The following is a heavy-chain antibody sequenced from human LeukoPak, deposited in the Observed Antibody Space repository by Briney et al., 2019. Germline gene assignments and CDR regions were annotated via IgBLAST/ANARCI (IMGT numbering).Heavy chain of an antibody. V-gene: IGHV3-21*01. D-gene: IGHD3-22*01. Sequence: PGGSLRLSCAASGFTFSSYSMNWVGQAPGKGLEWVSSISSSSSYIYYADSVKGRFTISRDNAKNSLYPQMNSLRAEDTAVYYCARDPSSAKDYYDSSGYYYSFDYWGQGTLVTVSS. CDR1: GFTFSSYS. CDR3: ARDPSSAKDYYDSSGYYYSFDY. J-gene: IGHJ4*02. CDR2: ISSSSSYI.